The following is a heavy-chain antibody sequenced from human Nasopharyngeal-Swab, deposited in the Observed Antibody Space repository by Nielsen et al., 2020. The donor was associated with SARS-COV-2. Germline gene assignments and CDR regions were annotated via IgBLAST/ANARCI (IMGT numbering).Heavy chain of an antibody. CDR3: ASIGFLEWLSHAFDI. J-gene: IGHJ3*02. V-gene: IGHV3-21*01. CDR2: ISSSSSYI. Sequence: GESLKISCAASGFTFSSYSMNWVRQAPGKGLEWVSSISSSSSYIYYADSVKGRFTISRDNAKNSLYLQMNSLRAEDTAVYYCASIGFLEWLSHAFDIWAKGQWSPSLQ. D-gene: IGHD3-3*02. CDR1: GFTFSSYS.